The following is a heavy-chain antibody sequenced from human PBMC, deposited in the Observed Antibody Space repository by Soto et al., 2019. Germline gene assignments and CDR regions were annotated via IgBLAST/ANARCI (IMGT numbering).Heavy chain of an antibody. J-gene: IGHJ4*02. V-gene: IGHV4-59*01. CDR2: IYYSGST. D-gene: IGHD1-20*01. CDR3: VRYHWNGTPAFDY. CDR1: GGSISSYY. Sequence: QVQLQESGPGLVKPSETLSLTCTVSGGSISSYYWSWIRQPPGKGLEWIGYIYYSGSTNYNPSLKSRVTISVDTSKNQFSLKLSSVTAADTAVYYCVRYHWNGTPAFDYWGKGTLVTVSS.